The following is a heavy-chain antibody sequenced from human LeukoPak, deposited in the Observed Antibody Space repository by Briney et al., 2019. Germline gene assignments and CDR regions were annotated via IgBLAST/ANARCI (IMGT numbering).Heavy chain of an antibody. CDR2: IYYSGST. CDR1: GGSISSSSYY. J-gene: IGHJ4*02. V-gene: IGHV4-39*07. Sequence: SETLSLTCTVSGGSISSSSYYWGWIRQPPGKGLEWIGSIYYSGSTYYNPSLKSRVTISVDTSKNQFSLKLSSVTAADTAVYYCARVITGYSAYSVYFDYWGQGTLVTVSS. D-gene: IGHD5-12*01. CDR3: ARVITGYSAYSVYFDY.